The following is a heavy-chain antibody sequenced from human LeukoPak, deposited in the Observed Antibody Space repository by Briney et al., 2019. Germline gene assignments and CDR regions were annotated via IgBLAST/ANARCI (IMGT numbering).Heavy chain of an antibody. D-gene: IGHD3-22*01. J-gene: IGHJ6*02. Sequence: ASVKVSCKASGGTFSSYAISWVRQAPGQGLEWMGRIIPILGIANYAQKFQGRVTITADKSTSTAYMELSSLRSEDTAVYYSARGGGYDSSGATLYYYYGMDVWGQGTTVTVSS. V-gene: IGHV1-69*04. CDR1: GGTFSSYA. CDR3: ARGGGYDSSGATLYYYYGMDV. CDR2: IIPILGIA.